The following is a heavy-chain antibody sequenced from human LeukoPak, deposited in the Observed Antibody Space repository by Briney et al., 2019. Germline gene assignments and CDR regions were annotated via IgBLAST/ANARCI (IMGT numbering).Heavy chain of an antibody. CDR1: GFTFSSYW. J-gene: IGHJ4*02. CDR3: ARVGYSSSWYIDY. V-gene: IGHV3-7*01. D-gene: IGHD6-13*01. Sequence: GGSLRLSCAASGFTFSSYWMSWVRQAPGKGLEWVANIKQDGSEKYYVDSVKGRFTISRDNAKNSLYLQMNSLRAEDTAVYYCARVGYSSSWYIDYWGQGTLVTVSS. CDR2: IKQDGSEK.